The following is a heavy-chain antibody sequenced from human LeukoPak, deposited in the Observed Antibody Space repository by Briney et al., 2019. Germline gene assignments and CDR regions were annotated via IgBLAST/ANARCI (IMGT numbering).Heavy chain of an antibody. CDR2: ISAYNGNT. D-gene: IGHD6-13*01. CDR1: GYTFTSYG. CDR3: ARSPDSSSWTYFDY. J-gene: IGHJ4*02. V-gene: IGHV1-18*01. Sequence: ASVKVSCKASGYTFTSYGISWVRQAPGQGLEWMGWISAYNGNTNYAQKLQGRVTMTTDTSTSTAYMELSSLRSEDTAVYYCARSPDSSSWTYFDYWGQGTLVTVSS.